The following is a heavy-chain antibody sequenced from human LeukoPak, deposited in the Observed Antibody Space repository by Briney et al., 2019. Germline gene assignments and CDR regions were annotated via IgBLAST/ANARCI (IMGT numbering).Heavy chain of an antibody. CDR3: ASYTLWYGDS. Sequence: GGSLRLSCAASGFSFSKSSMLWFRQAPGKGLEWGSSISIGSSPYTYYADPLKGRFTISRDNAKNSVCLQMNSLRPEDTAVYYCASYTLWYGDSWGQGTLVTVSS. D-gene: IGHD3-10*01. CDR2: ISIGSSPYT. J-gene: IGHJ4*02. V-gene: IGHV3-21*06. CDR1: GFSFSKSS.